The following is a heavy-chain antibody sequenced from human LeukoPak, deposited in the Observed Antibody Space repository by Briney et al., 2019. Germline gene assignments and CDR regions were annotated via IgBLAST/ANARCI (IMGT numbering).Heavy chain of an antibody. CDR2: ISSRGGST. D-gene: IGHD3-22*01. CDR3: AKAGVVSMIVVVDIDY. V-gene: IGHV3-23*01. Sequence: GGSLRLSCAASGFTFSNYAMNWVRQAPGKGLEWVSGISSRGGSTYYADSVEGRFTISRDNSKNTLYLQMNSRRAEDTALYYCAKAGVVSMIVVVDIDYWGQGTLVTVSS. J-gene: IGHJ4*02. CDR1: GFTFSNYA.